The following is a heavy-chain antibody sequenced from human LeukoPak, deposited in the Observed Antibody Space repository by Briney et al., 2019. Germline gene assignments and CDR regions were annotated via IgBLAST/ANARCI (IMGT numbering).Heavy chain of an antibody. CDR2: ISAYNGNT. D-gene: IGHD6-13*01. J-gene: IGHJ4*02. Sequence: VASVKVSCKASGYTFTSYGISWVRQAPGQGLEWMGWISAYNGNTNYAQKLQGRVTMTTDTSTSTAYMELRSLRSDDTAVYYCARAQGIADGAFVDYWGQGTLVTVSS. V-gene: IGHV1-18*04. CDR3: ARAQGIADGAFVDY. CDR1: GYTFTSYG.